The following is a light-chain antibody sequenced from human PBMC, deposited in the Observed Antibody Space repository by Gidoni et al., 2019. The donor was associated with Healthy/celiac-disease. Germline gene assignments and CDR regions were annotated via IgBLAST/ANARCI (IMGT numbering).Light chain of an antibody. CDR3: QQYGSSPYT. Sequence: EIVLTQSPGTLSLSPGERATLSCRASQSVSSCYLAWYQQQPGQAPRLLIYGASSRATVIPDMFSGSGSGTDFTLTISRLEPEDFAVYYCQQYGSSPYTFGQGTKLEIK. CDR1: QSVSSCY. V-gene: IGKV3-20*01. J-gene: IGKJ2*01. CDR2: GAS.